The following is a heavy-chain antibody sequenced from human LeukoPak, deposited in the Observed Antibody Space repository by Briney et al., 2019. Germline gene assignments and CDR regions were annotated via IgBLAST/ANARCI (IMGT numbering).Heavy chain of an antibody. D-gene: IGHD3-10*01. V-gene: IGHV3-48*02. CDR1: GFTFSSYS. CDR3: ARDQGMVNDAFDI. CDR2: ISISSTTI. J-gene: IGHJ3*02. Sequence: GGSLRLSCEASGFTFSSYSMNCIRQAPGKGLEWVSYISISSTTIYYADSVQGRFTISRDNAKNSLYLQMNSLRDEDTAVYYCARDQGMVNDAFDIWGQGTLVTVSS.